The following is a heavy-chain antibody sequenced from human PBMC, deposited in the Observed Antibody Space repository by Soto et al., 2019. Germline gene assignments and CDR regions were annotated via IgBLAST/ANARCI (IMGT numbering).Heavy chain of an antibody. CDR1: GYTFTSYG. D-gene: IGHD4-17*01. Sequence: QVQLVQSGAEVKKPGASVKVSCKASGYTFTSYGISWVRQAPGQGLEWMGWINSYKGNTNYTHKLQGRVTMTTDSATSTPDTELRSLRSADTAVYYSPRKTLTLICSDPWGQETLGTSSS. J-gene: IGHJ5*02. CDR2: INSYKGNT. V-gene: IGHV1-18*01. CDR3: PRKTLTLICSDP.